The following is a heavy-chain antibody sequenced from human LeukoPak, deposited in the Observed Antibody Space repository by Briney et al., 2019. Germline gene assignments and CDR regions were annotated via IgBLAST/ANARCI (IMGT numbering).Heavy chain of an antibody. CDR3: ARRLGDYYMDV. CDR1: GGSFSGYY. Sequence: KPSETLSLTCAVYGGSFSGYYWSWIRQPPGKGLEWIGEINHSGSTNYNPSLKSRVTISVDTSKNQFSLKLSSVTAADTAVYYCARRLGDYYMDVWGKGTTVTVSS. V-gene: IGHV4-34*01. J-gene: IGHJ6*03. CDR2: INHSGST.